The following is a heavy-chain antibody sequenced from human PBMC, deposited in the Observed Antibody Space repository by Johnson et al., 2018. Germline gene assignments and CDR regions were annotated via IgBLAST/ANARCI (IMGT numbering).Heavy chain of an antibody. D-gene: IGHD3-22*01. J-gene: IGHJ6*03. CDR3: AKEELDDSSGSPGGYYYMDV. Sequence: QVQLVQSGGGVVQPGRSLRLSCAASGFTFSSYGMHWVRQAPGKGLEWVAVISYDGSNKYYADSVKGRFTISRDNSKNTLYLQMNSLRAEDTAVYYCAKEELDDSSGSPGGYYYMDVWGKGTTVTVSS. V-gene: IGHV3-30*18. CDR1: GFTFSSYG. CDR2: ISYDGSNK.